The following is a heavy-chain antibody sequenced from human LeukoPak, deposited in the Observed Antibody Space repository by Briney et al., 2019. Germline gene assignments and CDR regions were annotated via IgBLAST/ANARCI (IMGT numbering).Heavy chain of an antibody. V-gene: IGHV3-74*01. Sequence: GGSLRLSCAASGLTFSSHWMHWVRQAPGKGLVWVSRISTDGYTTDYADFVQGRFTASRDNTKNTWSLEMNSLRAEDTAVYYCVVGGSPGYWGQGTLVTVSS. CDR3: VVGGSPGY. CDR2: ISTDGYTT. J-gene: IGHJ4*02. D-gene: IGHD2-15*01. CDR1: GLTFSSHW.